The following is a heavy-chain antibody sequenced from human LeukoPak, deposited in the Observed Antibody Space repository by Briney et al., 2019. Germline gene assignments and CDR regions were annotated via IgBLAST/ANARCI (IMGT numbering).Heavy chain of an antibody. CDR1: GGSLSPY. CDR3: AREFPPDSSSPRYYFDY. Sequence: SETLSLTCTVSGGSLSPYWSWIRQSPGKGLEWIGYISYSGSTNSHPSLKSRVTISVDMSKPQFYLELSSVTAADTAVYYCAREFPPDSSSPRYYFDYWGQGTLATVSS. V-gene: IGHV4-59*01. CDR2: ISYSGST. D-gene: IGHD6-13*01. J-gene: IGHJ4*02.